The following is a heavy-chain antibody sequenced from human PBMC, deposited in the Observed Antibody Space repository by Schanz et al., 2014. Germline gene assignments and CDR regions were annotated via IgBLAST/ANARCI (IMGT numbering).Heavy chain of an antibody. J-gene: IGHJ5*02. CDR1: GFTFSSYS. V-gene: IGHV3-48*02. CDR3: ARDSDRATMVRTYNWFDP. D-gene: IGHD3-10*01. Sequence: EVQLVESGGGLVQPGGSLRLSCAASGFTFSSYSMNWVRQAPGKGLEWVSYISSSSSTIYYADSVKGRFTISRDNAKNSLYLQMNSLRDEDAAVYYCARDSDRATMVRTYNWFDPWGQGTLVSVSS. CDR2: ISSSSSTI.